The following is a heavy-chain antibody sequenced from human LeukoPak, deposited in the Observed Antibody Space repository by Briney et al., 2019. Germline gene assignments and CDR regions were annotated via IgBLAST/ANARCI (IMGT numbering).Heavy chain of an antibody. CDR1: GFIFSSYW. CDR2: IKSDGSEE. Sequence: GGSLRLSCATSGFIFSSYWMCWVRQAPGKGLEWVANIKSDGSEEYYGDSVKGRFSISRDNAKNSLYLQMNSLRVEDTAVYYCARGDLWLGHWGQGSLVTVSS. D-gene: IGHD3-10*01. J-gene: IGHJ4*02. CDR3: ARGDLWLGH. V-gene: IGHV3-7*01.